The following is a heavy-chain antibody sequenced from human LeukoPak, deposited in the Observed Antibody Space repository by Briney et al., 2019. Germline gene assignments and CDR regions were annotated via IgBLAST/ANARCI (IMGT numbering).Heavy chain of an antibody. CDR1: GDSMTNYY. CDR2: IHHSGTT. D-gene: IGHD2-15*01. J-gene: IGHJ4*02. CDR3: ARGYCSGGSCYYFDS. V-gene: IGHV4-59*01. Sequence: PSETLSLTCTVSGDSMTNYYWNWIRQPPGKGLEWIGYIHHSGTTNYNPSLKSRLTMSVDTSKNQFSLKLSSVTAADTAVYYCARGYCSGGSCYYFDSWGQGTLVTVSS.